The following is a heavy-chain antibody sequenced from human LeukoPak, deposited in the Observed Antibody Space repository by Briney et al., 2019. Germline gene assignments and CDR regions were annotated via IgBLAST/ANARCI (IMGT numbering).Heavy chain of an antibody. J-gene: IGHJ4*02. CDR1: GYSISSGYY. V-gene: IGHV4-38-2*02. Sequence: PSETLSLTCTVSGYSISSGYYWGWIRQPPGKGLEWIGSIYHSGSTYYNPSLKSRVTISVDTSKNQFSLKLSSVTAADTAVYYCATYPDNPQALWFGDLPMGYWGQGTLVTVSS. CDR2: IYHSGST. D-gene: IGHD3-10*01. CDR3: ATYPDNPQALWFGDLPMGY.